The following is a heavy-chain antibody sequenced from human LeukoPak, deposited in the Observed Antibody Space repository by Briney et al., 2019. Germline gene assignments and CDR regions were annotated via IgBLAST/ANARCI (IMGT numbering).Heavy chain of an antibody. D-gene: IGHD3-3*01. CDR2: IYYSGST. CDR1: GGSISSYY. CDR3: ARGVFGVVIIGDYFALDY. J-gene: IGHJ4*02. V-gene: IGHV4-59*01. Sequence: SETLSLTCTVSGGSISSYYWSWIRQPPGKGLEWIGYIYYSGSTNYNPSLKSRVTISVDTSKNQFSLRLSSVTAADTAVYYCARGVFGVVIIGDYFALDYWGQGTLVTVSS.